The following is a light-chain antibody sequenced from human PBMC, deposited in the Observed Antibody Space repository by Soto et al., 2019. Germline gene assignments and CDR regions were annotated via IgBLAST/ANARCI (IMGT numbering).Light chain of an antibody. Sequence: QSALTQPPSVSGSPGQLITISCTGTSSDVGGYNYVSWFQQHPGKAPKLQIYEISNRPSGVSNRFSGSKSGYPASLTISELQAEDEAYYYCTSFTSSSTGVFGGGTQLTVL. V-gene: IGLV2-14*03. J-gene: IGLJ3*02. CDR1: SSDVGGYNY. CDR3: TSFTSSSTGV. CDR2: EIS.